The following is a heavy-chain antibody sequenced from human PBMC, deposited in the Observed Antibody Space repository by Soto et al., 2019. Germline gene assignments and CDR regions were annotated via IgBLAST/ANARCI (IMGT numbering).Heavy chain of an antibody. J-gene: IGHJ3*01. V-gene: IGHV4-34*01. D-gene: IGHD6-19*01. Sequence: SETLSLTCAVYGGSFSGYFWNWIRQSPGKGLEWIGKVNHNGRNNYNPSLKSRVTISLDMSKNQISLKLTSVTAADTAVYYCARGGSSDWQVAFDFWGQAPMVTVSS. CDR2: VNHNGRN. CDR1: GGSFSGYF. CDR3: ARGGSSDWQVAFDF.